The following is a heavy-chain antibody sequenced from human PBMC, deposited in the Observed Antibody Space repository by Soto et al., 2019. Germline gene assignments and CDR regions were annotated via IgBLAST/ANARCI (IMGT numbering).Heavy chain of an antibody. CDR2: IWYDGSNK. V-gene: IGHV3-33*01. CDR1: GFTFSSYG. CDR3: ARDFGSATDFWSGYSRFDP. D-gene: IGHD3-3*01. Sequence: GGSLRLSCAASGFTFSSYGMHWVRQAPGKGLEWVAVIWYDGSNKYYADSVKGRFTISRDNSKNTLYLQMNSLRAEDTAVYYCARDFGSATDFWSGYSRFDPWGQGTLVTVSS. J-gene: IGHJ5*02.